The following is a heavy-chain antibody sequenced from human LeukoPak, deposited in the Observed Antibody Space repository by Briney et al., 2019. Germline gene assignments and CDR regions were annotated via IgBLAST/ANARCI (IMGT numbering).Heavy chain of an antibody. D-gene: IGHD3-22*01. Sequence: SETLSLTCTVSGGSISSSSYYWGWIRQPPGKGLEWIGRIYTSGSTNYNPSLKSRVTISVDTSKNQFSLKLSSVTAADTAVYFCARGPYSYDSSGAFDIWGQGTMVTVSS. V-gene: IGHV4-39*07. CDR1: GGSISSSSYY. J-gene: IGHJ3*02. CDR2: IYTSGST. CDR3: ARGPYSYDSSGAFDI.